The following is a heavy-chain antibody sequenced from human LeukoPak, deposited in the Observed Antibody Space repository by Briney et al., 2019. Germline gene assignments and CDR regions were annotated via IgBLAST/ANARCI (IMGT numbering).Heavy chain of an antibody. J-gene: IGHJ4*02. V-gene: IGHV4-59*01. D-gene: IGHD1-1*01. CDR2: ISYSGST. Sequence: SETLSLTCTVSGGSISSYYWSWIRQSPGKGLEWIGYISYSGSTNYNPSLKSRVTISVDTSKNQFSLKLSSVTAADTAVYYCARAVTGTALAGFDCWGREPWSPSPQ. CDR3: ARAVTGTALAGFDC. CDR1: GGSISSYY.